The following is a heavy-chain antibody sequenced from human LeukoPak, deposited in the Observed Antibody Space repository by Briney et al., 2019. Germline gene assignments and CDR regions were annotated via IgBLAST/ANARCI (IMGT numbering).Heavy chain of an antibody. CDR2: ISSSSSCI. Sequence: PGGSLRLSCAASGFTFSSYSMNWVRQAPGKGLEWVSSISSSSSCIYYADSVKGRFTISRDSSKNTLYLQMNSLRAEDTAVYYCAKVATARLGSGYHNFDHWGQGTLVTVSS. CDR3: AKVATARLGSGYHNFDH. J-gene: IGHJ4*02. D-gene: IGHD3-22*01. CDR1: GFTFSSYS. V-gene: IGHV3-21*04.